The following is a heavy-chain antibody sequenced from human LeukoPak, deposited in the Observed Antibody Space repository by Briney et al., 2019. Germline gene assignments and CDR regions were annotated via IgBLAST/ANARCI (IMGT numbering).Heavy chain of an antibody. J-gene: IGHJ3*02. CDR2: ISYDGSNK. D-gene: IGHD3-10*01. CDR3: AKDYYGSGSYYDAFDI. CDR1: GFTFSTYG. V-gene: IGHV3-30*18. Sequence: GGSLRLSCAASGFTFSTYGMHWVRQAPGKGLEWVAVISYDGSNKYYADSVKGRFTISRDNSKNTLYLQMNSLRAEDTAVYYCAKDYYGSGSYYDAFDIWGQGTLVTVSS.